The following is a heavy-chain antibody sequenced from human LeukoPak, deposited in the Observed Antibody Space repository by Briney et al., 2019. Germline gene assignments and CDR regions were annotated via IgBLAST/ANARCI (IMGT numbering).Heavy chain of an antibody. CDR3: ARRVYYYGSGSYYTSDYFDY. J-gene: IGHJ4*02. CDR2: INHSGST. V-gene: IGHV4-34*01. CDR1: GGSFSGYY. D-gene: IGHD3-10*01. Sequence: SETLSLTCAVYGGSFSGYYWSWIRQPPGKGLEWIGEINHSGSTNYNPSLKSRVTISVDTSKNQFSLKLSSVTAADTAVYYCARRVYYYGSGSYYTSDYFDYWGQGTLVTVSS.